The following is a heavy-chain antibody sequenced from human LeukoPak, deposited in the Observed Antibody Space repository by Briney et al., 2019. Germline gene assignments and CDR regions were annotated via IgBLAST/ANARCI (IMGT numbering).Heavy chain of an antibody. D-gene: IGHD6-13*01. CDR3: ARHSPYSSSWYWETTYYFDY. CDR2: IYYSGST. J-gene: IGHJ4*02. CDR1: GGSISSYY. Sequence: PSETLSLTCTVSGGSISSYYWSWIRQRPGKGLEWIGYIYYSGSTNYNPSLKSRVTISVDTSKNQFSLKLSSVTAADTAVYYCARHSPYSSSWYWETTYYFDYWGQGTLVTVSS. V-gene: IGHV4-59*08.